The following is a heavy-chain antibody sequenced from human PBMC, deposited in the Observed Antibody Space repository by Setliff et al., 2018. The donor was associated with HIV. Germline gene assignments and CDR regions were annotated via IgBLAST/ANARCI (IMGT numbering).Heavy chain of an antibody. CDR2: IYYSGST. J-gene: IGHJ5*02. Sequence: SETLSLTCTVSGGSISTCNWWGWIRQTPGKGLEWSGYIYYSGSTYYGASLKSRVTISLDMSKNQFSLKLSAVTAADTARYYCVRHHREPICDPWGKGVLVTVSS. V-gene: IGHV4-28*01. CDR1: GGSISTCNW. CDR3: VRHHREPICDP. D-gene: IGHD2-21*01.